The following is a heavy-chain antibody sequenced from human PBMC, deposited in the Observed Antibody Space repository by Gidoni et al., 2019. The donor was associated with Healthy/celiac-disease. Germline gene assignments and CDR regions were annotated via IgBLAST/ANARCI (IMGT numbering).Heavy chain of an antibody. CDR2: INAGNGNT. J-gene: IGHJ6*02. Sequence: QVQLVQSGAEVKKPGASVKVSCKASGYTFTSYAMHWVRQAPGQRLEWMGWINAGNGNTKYSQKFQGRVTITRDTSASTAYMELSSLRSEDTAVYYCLVRFLEWPPEYYGMDVWGQGTTVTVSS. CDR1: GYTFTSYA. D-gene: IGHD3-3*01. CDR3: LVRFLEWPPEYYGMDV. V-gene: IGHV1-3*01.